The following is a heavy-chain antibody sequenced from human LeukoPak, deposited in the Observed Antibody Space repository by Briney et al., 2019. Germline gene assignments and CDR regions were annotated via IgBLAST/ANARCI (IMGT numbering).Heavy chain of an antibody. CDR3: TTALRGPFGFDY. Sequence: PGGSLRLSCAASGFTFSSYWMSWVRQAPGKGLEWVGRIKSKTDGGTTDYAAPVKGRFTISRDDSKNTLYLQMNSLKTEDTAVYYCTTALRGPFGFDYWGQGTLVTVSS. D-gene: IGHD3-10*01. CDR2: IKSKTDGGTT. CDR1: GFTFSSYW. J-gene: IGHJ4*02. V-gene: IGHV3-15*01.